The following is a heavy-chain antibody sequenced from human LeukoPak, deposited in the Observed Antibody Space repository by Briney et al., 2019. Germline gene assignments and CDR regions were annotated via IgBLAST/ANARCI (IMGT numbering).Heavy chain of an antibody. CDR3: ARDRGSWNDFDY. J-gene: IGHJ4*02. Sequence: ASVKVSCKASGYTFTSYGISWVRQAPGQGLEWMGWISAYNGNTNYAQKFQGRVTMTRDTSTSTVYMELSSLRSEDTAVYYCARDRGSWNDFDYWGQGTLVTVSS. CDR1: GYTFTSYG. CDR2: ISAYNGNT. D-gene: IGHD1-1*01. V-gene: IGHV1-18*01.